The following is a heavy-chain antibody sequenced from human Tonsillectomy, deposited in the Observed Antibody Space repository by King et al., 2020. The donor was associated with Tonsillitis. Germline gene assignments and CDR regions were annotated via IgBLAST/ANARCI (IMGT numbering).Heavy chain of an antibody. D-gene: IGHD3-16*01. V-gene: IGHV5-10-1*01. J-gene: IGHJ5*02. CDR3: ATVAMITYGGNIVGNWHDS. CDR2: INPKDSNT. CDR1: GYIYANNW. Sequence: QLVQSGPEVKKAGESLRISCTGSGYIYANNWIVWVRQMPGKGLEWMGRINPKDSNTDYGQSYQGHVTISTDKSVNTAYLQWSGLRASDTAIYYCATVAMITYGGNIVGNWHDSWGEGSPVTVLS.